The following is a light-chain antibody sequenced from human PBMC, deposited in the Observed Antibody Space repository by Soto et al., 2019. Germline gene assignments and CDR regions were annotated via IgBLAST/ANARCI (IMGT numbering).Light chain of an antibody. CDR2: NVS. V-gene: IGLV2-14*01. Sequence: QSALTQPASVSGSPGQSITISCTGTSNDVGGYNHVSWYQQSPGKVPKLLIYNVSNRPSGVSDRFSGSKSGNTASLTISGLQAEDESDYCCTSSTSGSLYVFGTGTQLTVL. J-gene: IGLJ1*01. CDR1: SNDVGGYNH. CDR3: TSSTSGSLYV.